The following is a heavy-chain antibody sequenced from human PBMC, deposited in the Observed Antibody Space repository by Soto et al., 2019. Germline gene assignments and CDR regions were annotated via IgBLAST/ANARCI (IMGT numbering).Heavy chain of an antibody. CDR3: TREGI. V-gene: IGHV3-48*02. J-gene: IGHJ4*02. Sequence: EVQLVESGGGLAQPGGSLRLSCAASGFTFSDYAMNWVRQVPGKGLEWISQIASSGTPIYYADSVRGRFTISRDNAENSLYLQMISLRDEDTAVYFCTREGIWGQGTLVTVSS. CDR2: IASSGTPI. CDR1: GFTFSDYA.